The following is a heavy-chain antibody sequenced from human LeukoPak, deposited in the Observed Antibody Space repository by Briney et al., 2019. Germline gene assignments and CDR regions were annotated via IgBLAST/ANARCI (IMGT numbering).Heavy chain of an antibody. J-gene: IGHJ5*02. CDR1: EGTFNNSA. V-gene: IGHV1-69*05. CDR3: ARDVHGDYGSGWFDP. CDR2: IMPLFGTA. Sequence: SVKVSCKSSEGTFNNSAISWVRQAPGQGLEWLGGIMPLFGTAGYAQKFQGRVTITKDESTRTVYLELTSLTSDDTAVYYCARDVHGDYGSGWFDPWGQGTLVSVSS. D-gene: IGHD4-17*01.